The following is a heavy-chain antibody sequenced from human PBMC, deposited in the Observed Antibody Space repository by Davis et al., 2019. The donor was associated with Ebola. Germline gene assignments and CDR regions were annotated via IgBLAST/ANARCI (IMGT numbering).Heavy chain of an antibody. CDR1: GYTFIGYY. D-gene: IGHD2-15*01. CDR2: INPNSGDT. V-gene: IGHV1-2*06. CDR3: ARGDIVVVVPNWFDP. Sequence: AASVKVSCKASGYTFIGYYVHWVRQAPGQGLEWMGRINPNSGDTNYAQKFQGRVTMTRDTSISTAYMELSRLRSDDTAVYFCARGDIVVVVPNWFDPWGQGTLVTVSS. J-gene: IGHJ5*02.